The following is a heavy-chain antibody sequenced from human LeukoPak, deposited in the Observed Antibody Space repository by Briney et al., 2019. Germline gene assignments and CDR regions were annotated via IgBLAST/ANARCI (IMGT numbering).Heavy chain of an antibody. CDR3: AKGGYCSGGSCEAGFDY. CDR2: ISHSGGGT. J-gene: IGHJ4*02. D-gene: IGHD2-15*01. V-gene: IGHV3-23*01. Sequence: PGGSLRLSCAAPGFTFSSYAMSWVRQAPGKGLEWVSSISHSGGGTYYADSVKGRFTISRDTSKNTLYLQMNSLRAEDTAVYYCAKGGYCSGGSCEAGFDYWGQGTLVTVSS. CDR1: GFTFSSYA.